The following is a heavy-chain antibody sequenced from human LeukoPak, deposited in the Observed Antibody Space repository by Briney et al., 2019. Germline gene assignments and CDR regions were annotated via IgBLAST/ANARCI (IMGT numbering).Heavy chain of an antibody. V-gene: IGHV1-2*02. D-gene: IGHD3-10*01. Sequence: GASVKVSCKASGYTFTGYYMHWVRQAPGQGPEWMGWINPNSGGTNYAQKFQGRVTMTRDTSISTAYMELSRLRSDDTAVYYCASPALYGSGSFAFGDWGQGTLVTVSS. CDR2: INPNSGGT. J-gene: IGHJ4*02. CDR3: ASPALYGSGSFAFGD. CDR1: GYTFTGYY.